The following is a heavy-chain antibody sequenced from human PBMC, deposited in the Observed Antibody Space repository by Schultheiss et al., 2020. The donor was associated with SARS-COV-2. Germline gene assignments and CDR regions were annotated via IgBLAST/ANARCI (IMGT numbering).Heavy chain of an antibody. Sequence: ASVKVSCKASGYTFTGYYMHWVRQAPGQGPEWMGWINPNSGGTNYAQKFQGRVTMTRDTSISTAYMELSRLRSDDTAVYYCVSSSGWYDDFDYWGQGTLVTVSS. D-gene: IGHD6-19*01. V-gene: IGHV1-2*02. CDR1: GYTFTGYY. J-gene: IGHJ4*02. CDR2: INPNSGGT. CDR3: VSSSGWYDDFDY.